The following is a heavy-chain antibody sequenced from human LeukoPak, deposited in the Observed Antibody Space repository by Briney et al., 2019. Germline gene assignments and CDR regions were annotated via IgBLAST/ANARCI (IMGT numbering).Heavy chain of an antibody. V-gene: IGHV3-15*01. J-gene: IGHJ4*02. D-gene: IGHD1-26*01. CDR3: TMTSLRIVGATTLDDY. CDR2: IKSKTDGGTT. CDR1: GFTFSSYG. Sequence: PGGSLRLSCAASGFTFSSYGMHWVRQAPGKGLEWVGRIKSKTDGGTTDYAAPVKGRFTISRDDSKNTLYLQMNSLKTEDTAVYYCTMTSLRIVGATTLDDYWGQGTLVTVSS.